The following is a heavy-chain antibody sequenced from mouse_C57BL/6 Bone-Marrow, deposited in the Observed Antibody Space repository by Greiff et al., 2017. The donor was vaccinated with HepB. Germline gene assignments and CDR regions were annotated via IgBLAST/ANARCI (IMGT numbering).Heavy chain of an antibody. CDR3: ASPITTVVATGAMDY. Sequence: VQLQQSGPELVKPGASVKISCKASGYAFSSSWMNWVKQRPGKGLEWIGRIYPGDGDTNYNGKFKGKATLTADKSSSTAYMQLSSLTSEDSAVYFWASPITTVVATGAMDYWGQGTSVTVSS. CDR1: GYAFSSSW. CDR2: IYPGDGDT. D-gene: IGHD1-1*01. V-gene: IGHV1-82*01. J-gene: IGHJ4*01.